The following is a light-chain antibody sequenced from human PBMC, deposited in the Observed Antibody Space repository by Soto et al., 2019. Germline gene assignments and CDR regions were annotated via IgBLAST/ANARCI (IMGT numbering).Light chain of an antibody. Sequence: ETVLTQSPATLSLSPGERATLSCRASQSVSIYLAWYQQKPGQAPRLLIYDASNRATGLPARFSGSGSGTDFTLTISSLEPEDFAVYYCQQRKNWPPLTFGGGTKVEMK. J-gene: IGKJ4*01. CDR3: QQRKNWPPLT. V-gene: IGKV3-11*01. CDR1: QSVSIY. CDR2: DAS.